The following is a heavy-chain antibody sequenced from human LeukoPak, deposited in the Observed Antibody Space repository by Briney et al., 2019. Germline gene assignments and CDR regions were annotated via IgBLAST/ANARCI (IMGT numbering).Heavy chain of an antibody. Sequence: PSETLSLTCIVSGDSISEYYWSWIRQPPGKGLEWIGYICHSGSTNYNPSLKSRVTLSVDRSKNQFSLKMTSVTAADTAVYYCARDNIPVAGTGLSWFDPWGQGTLVTVSS. D-gene: IGHD6-13*01. V-gene: IGHV4-59*12. J-gene: IGHJ5*02. CDR2: ICHSGST. CDR1: GDSISEYY. CDR3: ARDNIPVAGTGLSWFDP.